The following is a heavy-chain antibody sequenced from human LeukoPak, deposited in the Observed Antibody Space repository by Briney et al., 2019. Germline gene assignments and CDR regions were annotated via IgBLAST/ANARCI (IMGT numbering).Heavy chain of an antibody. V-gene: IGHV3-21*01. D-gene: IGHD4-17*01. Sequence: GGSLRLSCAASGFTFSSYSMNWVRQAPGKGLEWVSSISSSSSYIYYADSVKGRFTISRDNAKNSLYLQMNSLRAEDTAVYYCARDPPTTTVTTDWFDPWGQGTLVTVSS. CDR3: ARDPPTTTVTTDWFDP. J-gene: IGHJ5*02. CDR1: GFTFSSYS. CDR2: ISSSSSYI.